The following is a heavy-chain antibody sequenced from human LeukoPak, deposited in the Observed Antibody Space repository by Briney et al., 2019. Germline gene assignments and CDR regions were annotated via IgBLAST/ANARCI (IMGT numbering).Heavy chain of an antibody. CDR1: GGSISSGGYY. V-gene: IGHV4-31*03. J-gene: IGHJ6*04. D-gene: IGHD4-17*01. CDR2: IYYSGST. Sequence: SQTLSVTCTVSGGSISSGGYYWSLIRQHPGTGLEWIAYIYYSGSTYYNPSLKSRVTISVDTSKNQFSLKLSSVTAAETAVYYCAREMTTVTTRYGMDVWGKGTTVTVSS. CDR3: AREMTTVTTRYGMDV.